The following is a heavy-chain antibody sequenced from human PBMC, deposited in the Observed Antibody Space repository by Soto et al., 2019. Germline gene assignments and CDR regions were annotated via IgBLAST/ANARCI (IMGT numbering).Heavy chain of an antibody. V-gene: IGHV4-31*03. CDR1: GGSISSGGYY. D-gene: IGHD1-26*01. CDR3: ARALSGSYYFDY. Sequence: PSETLSLTCTVSGGSISSGGYYWSWIRQHPGKGLEWIGYIYYSGSTYYNPSLKSRVTISVDTSKNQFSLKLSSVTAADTAVYYCARALSGSYYFDYWDQGTLVTVSS. CDR2: IYYSGST. J-gene: IGHJ4*02.